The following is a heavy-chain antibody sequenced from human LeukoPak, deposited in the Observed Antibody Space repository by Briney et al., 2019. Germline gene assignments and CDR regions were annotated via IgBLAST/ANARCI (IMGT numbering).Heavy chain of an antibody. CDR2: IKQDGSEQ. CDR3: ARDLNWETY. J-gene: IGHJ4*02. Sequence: GGSLRLSCAASGFTFRRFWMSWVRQAPGKGLEWVANIKQDGSEQYYVDSVKGRFTISRDNAKNSLYLQMNSLRAEDTAVYYCARDLNWETYWGQGTLVTVSS. V-gene: IGHV3-7*01. CDR1: GFTFRRFW. D-gene: IGHD7-27*01.